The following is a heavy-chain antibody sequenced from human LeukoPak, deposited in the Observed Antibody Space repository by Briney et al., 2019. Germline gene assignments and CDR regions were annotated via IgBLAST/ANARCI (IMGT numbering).Heavy chain of an antibody. D-gene: IGHD3-10*01. V-gene: IGHV4-34*01. CDR2: INHSGST. CDR3: AKIVGGSGSYYRGGWFDP. J-gene: IGHJ5*02. CDR1: GGSFSGYY. Sequence: SETLSLTCAVYGGSFSGYYWSWIRQPPGKGLEWIGEINHSGSTNYNPSLKSRVTISVDTSKNQFSLKLSSVTAADTAVYYCAKIVGGSGSYYRGGWFDPWGQGTLVTVSS.